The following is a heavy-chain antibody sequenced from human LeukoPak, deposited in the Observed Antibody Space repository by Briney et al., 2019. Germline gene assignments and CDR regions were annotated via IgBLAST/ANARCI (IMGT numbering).Heavy chain of an antibody. V-gene: IGHV4-39*01. CDR2: MAHSGTT. J-gene: IGHJ4*02. Sequence: SETLSLTCTVSGGSISSSSYYWGWIRQPPGKGLEWIASMAHSGTTYYNPSLRSRVTISVDTSKNQFSLKLGSVSATDTAVYYCVSPRGFSYGYFDYWGQGTLVTVSS. D-gene: IGHD5-18*01. CDR3: VSPRGFSYGYFDY. CDR1: GGSISSSSYY.